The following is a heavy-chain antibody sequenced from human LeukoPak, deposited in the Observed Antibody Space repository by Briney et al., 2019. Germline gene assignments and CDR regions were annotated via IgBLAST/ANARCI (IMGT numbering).Heavy chain of an antibody. J-gene: IGHJ4*02. D-gene: IGHD1-1*01. Sequence: GGSVRLSCAASGLNFDDNAMHWVRQPPGKGLEWVSGIYWQSGLIGYADSVKGRFTISRDNAKNTLYLQMNSLRAEDTALYYCAKDRSRGPRNVANVSDYWGRGTLVTVFS. CDR1: GLNFDDNA. CDR2: IYWQSGLI. V-gene: IGHV3-9*01. CDR3: AKDRSRGPRNVANVSDY.